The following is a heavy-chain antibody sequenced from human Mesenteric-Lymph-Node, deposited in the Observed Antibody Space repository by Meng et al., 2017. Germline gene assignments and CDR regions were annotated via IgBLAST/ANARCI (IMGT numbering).Heavy chain of an antibody. CDR1: GFTFSSHY. J-gene: IGHJ6*02. CDR3: ARDSWDIVVVTAFYYYYGMDV. D-gene: IGHD2-21*02. CDR2: INPDGGDT. V-gene: IGHV3-74*01. Sequence: GESLKISCAASGFTFSSHYMHWVRQAPGEGLLWVSRINPDGGDTNYADSVKGRFTISRDNAKNTLYLQLNSLRAEDTAVYYCARDSWDIVVVTAFYYYYGMDVWGQGTTVTVSS.